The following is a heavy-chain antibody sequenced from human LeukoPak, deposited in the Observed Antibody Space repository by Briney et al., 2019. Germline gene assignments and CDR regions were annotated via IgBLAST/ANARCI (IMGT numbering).Heavy chain of an antibody. J-gene: IGHJ5*02. D-gene: IGHD1-14*01. CDR2: ISSDGTNK. V-gene: IGHV3-30*04. Sequence: GGSLRLSCAASGFTFSSYAMHWVRQAPGKGLEWVAVISSDGTNKDYADSVKGRFSISRDNSKDTLYLQMNRLRADDTAVYYCARDRNQEFDPWGQGTLVTVSS. CDR1: GFTFSSYA. CDR3: ARDRNQEFDP.